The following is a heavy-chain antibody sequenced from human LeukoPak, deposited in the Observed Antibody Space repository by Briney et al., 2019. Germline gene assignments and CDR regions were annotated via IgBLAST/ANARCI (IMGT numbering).Heavy chain of an antibody. J-gene: IGHJ4*02. V-gene: IGHV3-48*01. CDR1: GFTFSSYI. CDR2: ISSSSSTI. D-gene: IGHD3-10*01. Sequence: GGSLRLSCAASGFTFSSYIMNWVRQAPGKGLEWVSYISSSSSTIYYADSVKGRFTISRDNAKNSLYLQMNSLRAEDTAVYYCARDGPVRRSGRGYYFDYWGQGTLVTVSS. CDR3: ARDGPVRRSGRGYYFDY.